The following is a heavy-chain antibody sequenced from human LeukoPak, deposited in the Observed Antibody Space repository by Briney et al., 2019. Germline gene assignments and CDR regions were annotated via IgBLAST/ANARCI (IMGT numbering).Heavy chain of an antibody. D-gene: IGHD2-15*01. J-gene: IGHJ4*02. Sequence: GGSLRLSCAASGFTVSSNYMSWVRQAPGKGLEWVSVIYSGGSTYYADSVKGRFTISRHNSKNTLYLQMNSLRAEDTAVYYCARDCSGGTCSYFDYWGQGTLVTVSS. CDR1: GFTVSSNY. V-gene: IGHV3-53*04. CDR2: IYSGGST. CDR3: ARDCSGGTCSYFDY.